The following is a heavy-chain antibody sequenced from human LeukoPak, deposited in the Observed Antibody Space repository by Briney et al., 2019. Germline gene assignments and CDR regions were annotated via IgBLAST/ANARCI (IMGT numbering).Heavy chain of an antibody. CDR2: ISYDGSNK. Sequence: PGGSLRLSCAASGFTFSSYGMHWVRQAPGKGLEWVAVISYDGSNKYYADSVKGRFTISRDNSENTLYLQMNSLRAEDTAVYYCAKSDYGDYSGLDYWGQGTLVTVSS. CDR1: GFTFSSYG. V-gene: IGHV3-30*18. D-gene: IGHD4-17*01. J-gene: IGHJ4*02. CDR3: AKSDYGDYSGLDY.